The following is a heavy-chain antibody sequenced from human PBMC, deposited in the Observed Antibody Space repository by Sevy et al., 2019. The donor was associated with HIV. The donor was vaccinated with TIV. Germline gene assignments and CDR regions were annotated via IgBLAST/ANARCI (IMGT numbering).Heavy chain of an antibody. CDR2: IWYDGSIK. Sequence: GGSLRLSCAASGFTFNMYGMHWVRQAPGKGLEWVGQIWYDGSIKKYADSVKGRFTISRDNSKSTLYLQMNSLRGEDTAVYFCASEHNSHDAFDIWGQGTMVTVSS. D-gene: IGHD1-1*01. CDR3: ASEHNSHDAFDI. CDR1: GFTFNMYG. J-gene: IGHJ3*02. V-gene: IGHV3-33*08.